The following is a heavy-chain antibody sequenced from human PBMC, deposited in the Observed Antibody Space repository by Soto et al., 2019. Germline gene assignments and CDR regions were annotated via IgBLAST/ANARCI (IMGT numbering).Heavy chain of an antibody. CDR2: IDPSDSYT. CDR1: GYNFPTYW. D-gene: IGHD4-17*01. Sequence: GESLKISCKGSGYNFPTYWIAWVRQMPGKGLEWMGRIDPSDSYTNYSPSFQGHVTISADKSISTAYLQWSSLKASDTAMYYCASRLATVTTYYYYGMDVWGQGTTVTVSS. V-gene: IGHV5-10-1*01. CDR3: ASRLATVTTYYYYGMDV. J-gene: IGHJ6*02.